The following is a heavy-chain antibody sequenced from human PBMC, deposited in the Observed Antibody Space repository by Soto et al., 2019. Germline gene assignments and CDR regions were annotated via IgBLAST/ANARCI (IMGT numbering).Heavy chain of an antibody. CDR1: GYSFSSLG. CDR3: TNSYCSSVSCLGNY. V-gene: IGHV1-3*01. J-gene: IGHJ4*02. CDR2: INASNGNT. Sequence: QVQLVQSGAEVKKPGASVKVSCKASGYSFSSLGMHWVRQAPGQRPEWTGWINASNGNTKYSQKYQGRGTLTRDTAASTAYMELSSLTSEDTSVYYFTNSYCSSVSCLGNYWGQGTLVIVSS. D-gene: IGHD2-15*01.